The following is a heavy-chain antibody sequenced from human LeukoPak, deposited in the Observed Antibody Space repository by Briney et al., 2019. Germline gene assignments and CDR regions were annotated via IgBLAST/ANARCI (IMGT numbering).Heavy chain of an antibody. CDR1: GYSISSGFY. CDR2: IYHRGST. J-gene: IGHJ5*02. V-gene: IGHV4-38-2*02. D-gene: IGHD3-22*01. Sequence: PSETLSLTCTVSGYSISSGFYWSWIRQPPGKGLEWIGSIYHRGSTYYNPSLKSRVTISLDTSKNQFSLKLSSVTAADTAVYYCARDLGQYYDTSDNWFDPWGPGTLVTVSS. CDR3: ARDLGQYYDTSDNWFDP.